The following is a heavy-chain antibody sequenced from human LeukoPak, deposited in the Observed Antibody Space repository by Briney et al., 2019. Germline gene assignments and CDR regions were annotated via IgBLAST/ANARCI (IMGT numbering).Heavy chain of an antibody. V-gene: IGHV4-4*07. J-gene: IGHJ5*02. CDR3: ARCSGNGYDYAWLDP. Sequence: SETLSLTCTVSGGSLSPYYWSWIRQPAGKGLEWIGRIYSSGATNYNPSLKSRVTMSVDTSKNQFSLKLSSVTAADTAVYYCARCSGNGYDYAWLDPWGQGTLVTVSS. CDR2: IYSSGAT. D-gene: IGHD5-12*01. CDR1: GGSLSPYY.